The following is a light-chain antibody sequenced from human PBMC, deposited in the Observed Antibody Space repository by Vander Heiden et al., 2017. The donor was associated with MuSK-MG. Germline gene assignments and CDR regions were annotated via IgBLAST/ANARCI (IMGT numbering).Light chain of an antibody. V-gene: IGLV1-40*01. CDR1: SSNIGAGYD. CDR3: QSYDTSLSGVL. CDR2: GDT. Sequence: QSVLTQPPSVSGAPGQRVTISCTGSSSNIGAGYDVHWYQHHPGAAPELLIYGDTNRPSGVTDRFSASESGTSASLAISGLQADDEAVYYCQSYDTSLSGVLFGGGTKLTVL. J-gene: IGLJ2*01.